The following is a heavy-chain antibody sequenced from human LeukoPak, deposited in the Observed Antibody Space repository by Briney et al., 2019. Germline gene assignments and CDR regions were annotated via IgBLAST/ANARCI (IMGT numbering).Heavy chain of an antibody. Sequence: GGSLRLSCAASGFTFSSYWMSWVRQAPGKGLEWVANIKQDGSEKYYVDSVKGRLTISRDNAKNSLYLQMNSLRAEDTAVYYCARDLVVVPAAHYYYYYGMDVWGKGTTVTVSS. V-gene: IGHV3-7*03. D-gene: IGHD2-2*01. CDR3: ARDLVVVPAAHYYYYYGMDV. CDR1: GFTFSSYW. CDR2: IKQDGSEK. J-gene: IGHJ6*04.